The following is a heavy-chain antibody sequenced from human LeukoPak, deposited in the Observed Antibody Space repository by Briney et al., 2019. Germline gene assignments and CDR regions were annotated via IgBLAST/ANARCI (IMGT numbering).Heavy chain of an antibody. CDR2: ISGSGGST. J-gene: IGHJ6*04. CDR3: AKVTGTQLRFLEWSPSPLDV. D-gene: IGHD3-3*01. Sequence: PGGSLRLSCAASGFTFSSYAMSWVRQAPGKGLEWVSAISGSGGSTYYADSVKGRFTISRDNSKNTLYLQMNSLRAEDTAVYHCAKVTGTQLRFLEWSPSPLDVSGEGTTVTVSS. CDR1: GFTFSSYA. V-gene: IGHV3-23*01.